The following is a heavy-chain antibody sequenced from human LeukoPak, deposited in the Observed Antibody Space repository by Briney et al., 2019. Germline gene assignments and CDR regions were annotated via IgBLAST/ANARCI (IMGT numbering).Heavy chain of an antibody. Sequence: PSETLSLTCTVSGGSISNSSSYWGWIRQPPGKGLEWIGSIYYSGSTYYNPSLKSRVTISVDTSKNQFSLKLSSVTAADTAVYYCARDRPSGSYWGYYYYYMDVWGKGTTVTVSS. V-gene: IGHV4-39*07. D-gene: IGHD1-26*01. CDR1: GGSISNSSSY. CDR2: IYYSGST. J-gene: IGHJ6*03. CDR3: ARDRPSGSYWGYYYYYMDV.